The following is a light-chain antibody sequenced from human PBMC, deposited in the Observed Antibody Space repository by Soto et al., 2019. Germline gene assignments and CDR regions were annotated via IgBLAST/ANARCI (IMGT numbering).Light chain of an antibody. CDR2: GAS. Sequence: EIVMTQSPATLSVSPGGRATLSCRASQSIGDTLAWYQQKPGQAPRLLIYGASSRATGIPDRFSGSGSGTDFNLTISRLETEDFAVYYCQQYGSSTRTFGQGTKLDIK. J-gene: IGKJ1*01. CDR3: QQYGSSTRT. V-gene: IGKV3-20*01. CDR1: QSIGDT.